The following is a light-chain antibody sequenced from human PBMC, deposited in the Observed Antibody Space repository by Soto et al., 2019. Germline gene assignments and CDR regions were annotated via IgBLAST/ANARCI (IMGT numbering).Light chain of an antibody. J-gene: IGLJ1*01. CDR3: CSYAGGGSGPCV. Sequence: QSVLTQPASVSGSPGQSITISCTGTSSAFASYNLVSWYQQHPGKDPKLIISEVSKRPSGVSTRFSASKSGNTASLTISGLQAEDEADYYCCSYAGGGSGPCVFGSGTNVTVL. CDR1: SSAFASYNL. CDR2: EVS. V-gene: IGLV2-23*02.